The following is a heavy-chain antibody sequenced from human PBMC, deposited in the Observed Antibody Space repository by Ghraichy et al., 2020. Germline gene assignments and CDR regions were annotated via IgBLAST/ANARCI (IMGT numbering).Heavy chain of an antibody. J-gene: IGHJ6*02. Sequence: GGSLRLSCAASGFTLSSHWMHWVRQGPGKGLVWVSRLEGGGNAAVYVDSVKGRFTIFRDSARNTLYLQMNSLRAEDTAVYYCVRDKRTGDDPTYYGLDVWGQGTTVTV. CDR2: LEGGGNAA. CDR1: GFTLSSHW. CDR3: VRDKRTGDDPTYYGLDV. V-gene: IGHV3-74*01. D-gene: IGHD3/OR15-3a*01.